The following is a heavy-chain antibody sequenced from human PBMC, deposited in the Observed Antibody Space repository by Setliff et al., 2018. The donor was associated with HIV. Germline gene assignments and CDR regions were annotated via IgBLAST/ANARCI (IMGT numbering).Heavy chain of an antibody. Sequence: SETLSLTFAVSGGSISSGGYSWSWIRQPPGKGLEWIGYIYHSGSTYYNPSLKSRVTISVDRSKNQFSLKLSSVTAADTAVYYCARVKSIGDYYGSEYYFDYWGQGTLVTVSS. J-gene: IGHJ4*02. CDR3: ARVKSIGDYYGSEYYFDY. D-gene: IGHD3-10*01. CDR2: IYHSGST. CDR1: GGSISSGGYS. V-gene: IGHV4-30-2*01.